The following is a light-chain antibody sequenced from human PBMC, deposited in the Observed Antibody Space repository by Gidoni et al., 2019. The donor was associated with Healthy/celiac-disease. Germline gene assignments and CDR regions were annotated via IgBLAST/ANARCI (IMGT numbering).Light chain of an antibody. CDR3: QQSYSTPLT. V-gene: IGKV1-39*01. CDR2: AAS. J-gene: IGKJ4*01. Sequence: DIQMTQSPSSLSASVGARVTITCRASQSISSYLNWYQQEPGKAPKLLIYAASSLQRGVPSRFSGSGSGTDFTLTNNSLQPEEFATYYCQQSYSTPLTFGGGTKVEIK. CDR1: QSISSY.